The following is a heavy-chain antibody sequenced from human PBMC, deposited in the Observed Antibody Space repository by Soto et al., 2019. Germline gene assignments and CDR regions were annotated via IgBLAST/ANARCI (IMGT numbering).Heavy chain of an antibody. CDR3: ARERGSVTASD. V-gene: IGHV1-8*01. D-gene: IGHD2-21*02. J-gene: IGHJ4*02. Sequence: QVKLVQSGAEGKKPGASVKASCKPSGYTFTSYVITWVRQATGQGLEWMGWMNPNSGNTGYAQKFQGRVTMTRNTSISTAYMELSSLRSEDTAVYYCARERGSVTASDWGQGTLVTVSS. CDR1: GYTFTSYV. CDR2: MNPNSGNT.